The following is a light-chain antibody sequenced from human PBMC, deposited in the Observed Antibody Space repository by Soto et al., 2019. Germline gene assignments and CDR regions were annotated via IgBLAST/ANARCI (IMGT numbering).Light chain of an antibody. CDR3: QQLTRYPST. V-gene: IGKV1-9*01. CDR2: DAS. Sequence: IQLTQSPSSLSASVGDRVTVTCRASEDITNYLAWYQQKVGKAPKLLIYDASTLHSGVPSRFSGSGSGTDFTLTISALQPEDFATYYCQQLTRYPSTVGGGTKVDTK. CDR1: EDITNY. J-gene: IGKJ4*01.